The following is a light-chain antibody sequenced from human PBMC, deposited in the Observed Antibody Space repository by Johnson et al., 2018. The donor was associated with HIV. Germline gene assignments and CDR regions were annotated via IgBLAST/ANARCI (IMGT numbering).Light chain of an antibody. Sequence: HSVLTQPPSVSAAPGQKVTISCSGSSSNIGNNYVSWYQQLPGTAPKLLIYDNNKRPSGIPDRFSGSKSGTSATLGITGLQTGDEADYYCGTWDSSLSAVRYVFGTGTKVTVL. CDR3: GTWDSSLSAVRYV. CDR1: SSNIGNNY. V-gene: IGLV1-51*01. J-gene: IGLJ1*01. CDR2: DNN.